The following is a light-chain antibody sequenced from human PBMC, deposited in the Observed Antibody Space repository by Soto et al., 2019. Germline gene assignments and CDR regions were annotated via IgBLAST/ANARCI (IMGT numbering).Light chain of an antibody. V-gene: IGLV1-44*01. J-gene: IGLJ3*02. CDR3: AVWDDSLHARV. Sequence: QSVLTQPPSASGTPGQTVTISCSGSDSNIGSNPLNWFQQLPAAAPTLLIYLNDQQPSGVPARFSGSKSGASASLAISGLQSADEADDYCAVWDDSLHARVFGGGTKLTVL. CDR1: DSNIGSNP. CDR2: LND.